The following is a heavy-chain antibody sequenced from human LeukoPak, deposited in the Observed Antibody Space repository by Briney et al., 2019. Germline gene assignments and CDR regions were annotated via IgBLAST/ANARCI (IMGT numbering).Heavy chain of an antibody. CDR1: GFTFSSYG. J-gene: IGHJ3*02. Sequence: GGSLRLSCAASGFTFSSYGMHWVRQAPGKGLEWVAFIRYDGSNKYYADSVKGRFTISRDNSKNTLYLQMNSLRAEDTAVYYCARDLYDPPHPRVPDDAFDIWGQGTMVTVSS. V-gene: IGHV3-30*02. CDR3: ARDLYDPPHPRVPDDAFDI. CDR2: IRYDGSNK. D-gene: IGHD5/OR15-5a*01.